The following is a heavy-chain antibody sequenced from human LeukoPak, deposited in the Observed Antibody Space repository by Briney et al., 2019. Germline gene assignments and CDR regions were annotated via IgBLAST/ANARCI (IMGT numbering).Heavy chain of an antibody. CDR3: ARGYDD. V-gene: IGHV3-7*01. J-gene: IGHJ4*02. CDR1: GFTFNSYW. Sequence: GGSLRLSCAASGFTFNSYWMNWVRQAPGKGLEWAANIKQDGSEQNYVDSVKGRFIISRDNAKKSLYLQMNSLRVEDTAVYYCARGYDDWGQGALVTVSS. CDR2: IKQDGSEQ.